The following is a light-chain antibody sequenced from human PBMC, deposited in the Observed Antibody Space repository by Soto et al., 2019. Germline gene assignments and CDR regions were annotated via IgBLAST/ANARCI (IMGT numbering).Light chain of an antibody. CDR2: GAS. Sequence: PGERATLSCRASQSVTSYYLAWYQQKPGQAPRLLIYGASRRATDIPDRFSGSGSGTDFTLTISRLEPEDFAVYYCQLYANSSYTFGQGTRLEIK. J-gene: IGKJ5*01. CDR1: QSVTSYY. CDR3: QLYANSSYT. V-gene: IGKV3-20*01.